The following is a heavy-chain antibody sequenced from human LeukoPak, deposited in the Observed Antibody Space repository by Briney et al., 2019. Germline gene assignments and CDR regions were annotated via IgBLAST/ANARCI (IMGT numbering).Heavy chain of an antibody. CDR3: ARRGRSSSNFDF. D-gene: IGHD6-6*01. CDR2: IDPTDSYT. Sequence: GESLRSSCKGSGYIFTSYWITWVRQMPGKGLEWMGMIDPTDSYTNYSPSFQGHVTISTDKSISTAYLQWSSLKASDTAIYYCARRGRSSSNFDFWGQGTLVTVSS. V-gene: IGHV5-10-1*01. CDR1: GYIFTSYW. J-gene: IGHJ4*02.